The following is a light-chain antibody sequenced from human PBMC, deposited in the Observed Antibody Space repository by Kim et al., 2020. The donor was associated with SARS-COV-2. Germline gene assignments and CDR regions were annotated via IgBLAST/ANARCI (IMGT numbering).Light chain of an antibody. CDR1: QRIGSY. V-gene: IGKV1-39*01. CDR2: GAS. Sequence: SASVGDRVTITCRASQRIGSYLHWYQQKPVKAPNLLIYGASSLQSGVPSRCSSSGSGTDFTLTISSLHPEDFATYYCQQTNTSWTFGPGTKVDIK. J-gene: IGKJ1*01. CDR3: QQTNTSWT.